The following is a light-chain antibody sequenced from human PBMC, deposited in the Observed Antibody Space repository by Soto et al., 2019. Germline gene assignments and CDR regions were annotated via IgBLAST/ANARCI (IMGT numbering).Light chain of an antibody. CDR3: QQYSTYTGE. Sequence: DIQMTQAPFTLSTTVGDRVTITCRASQSIYSWLAWYQQKPGKAPKLLIYKSSSLQSGVPSRFSGSGSGTEFTLTINSLQPEDFATYYCQQYSTYTGEFGPGTKVDIK. J-gene: IGKJ1*01. V-gene: IGKV1-5*03. CDR2: KSS. CDR1: QSIYSW.